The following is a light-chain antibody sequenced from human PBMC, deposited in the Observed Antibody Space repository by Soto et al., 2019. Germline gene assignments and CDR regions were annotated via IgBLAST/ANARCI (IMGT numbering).Light chain of an antibody. CDR2: STS. CDR1: TGAVTSDHF. V-gene: IGLV7-43*01. J-gene: IGLJ2*01. CDR3: LLYSGGAQPWI. Sequence: QAVVTQEPSLTVSPGGTVTLTCASNTGAVTSDHFPNWFQQKPGQAPRPLIYSTSKKHSWTPARFAGSLLGGRAALTLSGVQPEDEGDYYCLLYSGGAQPWIFGGGTKLTVL.